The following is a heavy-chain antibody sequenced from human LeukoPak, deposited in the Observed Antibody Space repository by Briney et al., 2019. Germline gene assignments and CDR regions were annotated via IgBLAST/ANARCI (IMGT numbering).Heavy chain of an antibody. Sequence: SQTLSLTCTVSGASISSGDSYWSWIRQPPGKGLEWIGYMYHGGSTYYSPSLKSRVTISVDWSKNQFSLNLSSVTAADTAVYYCASTNDFGDYMGAWGQGTLVTVSS. CDR2: MYHGGST. V-gene: IGHV4-30-2*01. CDR3: ASTNDFGDYMGA. D-gene: IGHD4-17*01. J-gene: IGHJ5*02. CDR1: GASISSGDSY.